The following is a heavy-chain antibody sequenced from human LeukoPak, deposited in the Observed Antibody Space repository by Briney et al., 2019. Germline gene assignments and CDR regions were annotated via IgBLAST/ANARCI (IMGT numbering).Heavy chain of an antibody. J-gene: IGHJ4*02. D-gene: IGHD3-10*01. Sequence: VASVKVSCKASGGTFSNYVISWVRQAPGQGLEWMGRIIPIVDITNYAENYQGRVTFSADKSTNTAYMHLNSLRSDDTAVYFCGRNEEGFGESLIDWGQGTLVTVSS. CDR3: GRNEEGFGESLID. V-gene: IGHV1-69*04. CDR2: IIPIVDIT. CDR1: GGTFSNYV.